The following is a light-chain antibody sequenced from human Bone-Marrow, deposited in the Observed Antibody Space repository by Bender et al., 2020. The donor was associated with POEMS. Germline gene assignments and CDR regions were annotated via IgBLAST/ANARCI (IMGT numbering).Light chain of an antibody. CDR1: ISDVGEYDY. J-gene: IGLJ2*01. Sequence: QSALTQPRSVSGSPGQSVTISCTGTISDVGEYDYVSWFQQDPGKAPKLIIYDVNKRPSGVPDRFSGSKSGNTASLTISGLQADDEAEYYCCSYGGRYNVVSGGGTKLTVL. V-gene: IGLV2-11*02. CDR2: DVN. CDR3: CSYGGRYNVV.